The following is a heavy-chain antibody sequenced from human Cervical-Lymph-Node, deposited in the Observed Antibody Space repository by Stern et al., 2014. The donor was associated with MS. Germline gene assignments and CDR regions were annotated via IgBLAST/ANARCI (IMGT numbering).Heavy chain of an antibody. D-gene: IGHD5-12*01. Sequence: QLQLQESGPGLVKPSETLSLTCSVSVGSISSSTYYWGWIRQPPGKGLEWIGSIYYSGTTYYNPSLKSRVTIDTSTNQFSLRLTSVTAADTAVYYCARHDGWLPHYWSQGTLVTVSS. V-gene: IGHV4-39*01. CDR2: IYYSGTT. CDR3: ARHDGWLPHY. CDR1: VGSISSSTYY. J-gene: IGHJ4*02.